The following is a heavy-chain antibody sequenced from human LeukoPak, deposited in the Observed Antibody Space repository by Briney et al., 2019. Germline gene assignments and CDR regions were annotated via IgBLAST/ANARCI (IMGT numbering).Heavy chain of an antibody. CDR3: ARAYDITSSFDY. J-gene: IGHJ4*02. V-gene: IGHV3-21*01. Sequence: GGSLRLSCAASGFSFSTYTMNWVRQAPGKGLEWVSSISPSSTYTHYTDSVKGRFTISRDSARNSLFLQMNSLRAEDTAIYYCARAYDITSSFDYWGQGTLVTVSS. CDR1: GFSFSTYT. CDR2: ISPSSTYT. D-gene: IGHD3-22*01.